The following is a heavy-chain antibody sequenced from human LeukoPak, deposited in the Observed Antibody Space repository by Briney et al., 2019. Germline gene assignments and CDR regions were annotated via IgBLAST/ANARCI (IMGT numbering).Heavy chain of an antibody. CDR3: ARSHQYYYDSSGYEVDY. CDR2: ISAYNGNT. D-gene: IGHD3-22*01. CDR1: GYTFTSYG. V-gene: IGHV1-18*01. J-gene: IGHJ4*02. Sequence: ASVKVSCKASGYTFTSYGISWVRQAPGQGLEWMGWISAYNGNTNYAQKLQGRVTMTTDTSTSTAYMELRSLRSDGTAVYYCARSHQYYYDSSGYEVDYWGQGTLVTVSS.